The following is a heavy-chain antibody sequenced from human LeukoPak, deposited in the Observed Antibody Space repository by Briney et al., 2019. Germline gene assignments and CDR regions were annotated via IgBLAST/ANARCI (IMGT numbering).Heavy chain of an antibody. V-gene: IGHV1-46*01. CDR3: ARDFTTKLGYCSSTSCYDRVGNWFDP. J-gene: IGHJ5*02. D-gene: IGHD2-2*01. CDR2: INPSGGST. Sequence: ASVKVSCKASGYTFTSYYMHWVRQAPGQGLEWMGIINPSGGSTSYAQKFQGRVTMTRDTSTSTVYMELSSLRSEDTAVYYCARDFTTKLGYCSSTSCYDRVGNWFDPWGQGTLVTVSS. CDR1: GYTFTSYY.